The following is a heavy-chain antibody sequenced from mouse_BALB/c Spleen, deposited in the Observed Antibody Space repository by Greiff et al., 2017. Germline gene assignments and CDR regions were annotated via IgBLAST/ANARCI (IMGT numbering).Heavy chain of an antibody. V-gene: IGHV5-12-2*01. J-gene: IGHJ4*01. CDR3: ARYGLGDY. Sequence: EVNLVESGGGLVQPGGSLKLSCAASGFTFSSYTMSWVRQTPEKRLEWVAYISNGGGSTYYPDTVKGRFTISRDNAKNTLYLQMSSLKSEDTAMYYCARYGLGDYWGQGTSVTVSS. CDR1: GFTFSSYT. D-gene: IGHD2-10*02. CDR2: ISNGGGST.